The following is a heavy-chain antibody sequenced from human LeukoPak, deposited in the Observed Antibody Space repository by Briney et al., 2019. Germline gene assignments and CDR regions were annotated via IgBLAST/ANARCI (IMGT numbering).Heavy chain of an antibody. Sequence: PSETLSLTCTVSNGSISEHYWSWVRQTAGKGLEWIGRIYVSGNSNYNPSLKSRVTMSVEESKNQISLKLRSVTAADTAVYYCARVGGLSAYYYYMDVWGKGTTVTVS. CDR1: NGSISEHY. CDR2: IYVSGNS. V-gene: IGHV4-4*07. CDR3: ARVGGLSAYYYYMDV. J-gene: IGHJ6*03. D-gene: IGHD3/OR15-3a*01.